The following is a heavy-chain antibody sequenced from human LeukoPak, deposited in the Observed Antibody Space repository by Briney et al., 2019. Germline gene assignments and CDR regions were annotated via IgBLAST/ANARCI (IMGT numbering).Heavy chain of an antibody. D-gene: IGHD4-17*01. CDR2: NYPGDSDT. CDR1: GYRFTSYW. Sequence: GESLKISFKASGYRFTSYWIGWVRQMPGKGLDWMGINYPGDSDTRYSPSFQGQVTISTDKSISTAYLQWSSLKASDTAMYYCARPEEHGDYIHDAFDIWGEGTMVTVSS. J-gene: IGHJ3*02. V-gene: IGHV5-51*01. CDR3: ARPEEHGDYIHDAFDI.